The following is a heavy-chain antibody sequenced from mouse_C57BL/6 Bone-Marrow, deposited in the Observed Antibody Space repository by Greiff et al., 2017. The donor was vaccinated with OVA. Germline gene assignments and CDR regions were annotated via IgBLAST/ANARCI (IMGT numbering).Heavy chain of an antibody. D-gene: IGHD2-3*01. Sequence: QVQLQQPGTELVKPGASVKLSCKASGYTFTSYWMHWVKQRPGQGLEWIGNINPSNGGPNYNEKFKSKATLTVDKSSSTAYMQLSSLTSEDSAVYYGAREGGWLLRRDFDVWGTGTTVTVSS. CDR2: INPSNGGP. CDR3: AREGGWLLRRDFDV. CDR1: GYTFTSYW. J-gene: IGHJ1*03. V-gene: IGHV1-53*01.